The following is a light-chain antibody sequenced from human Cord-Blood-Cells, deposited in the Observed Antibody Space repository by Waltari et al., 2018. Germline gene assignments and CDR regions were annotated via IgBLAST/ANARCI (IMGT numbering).Light chain of an antibody. V-gene: IGKV3-15*01. CDR2: GAS. CDR1: QSVSSN. Sequence: EIVMTQSPATLSVSPGERATRSCRASQSVSSNLAWYQQKPGQAPRLLIYGASTRATGIPARVSGSGSGTEFTLTISSLQSEDFAVYYCQQYNNWPLTFGGGTKVEIK. J-gene: IGKJ4*01. CDR3: QQYNNWPLT.